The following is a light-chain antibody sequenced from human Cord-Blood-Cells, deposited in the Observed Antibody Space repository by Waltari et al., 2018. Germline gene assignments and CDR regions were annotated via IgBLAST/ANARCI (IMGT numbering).Light chain of an antibody. V-gene: IGLV1-40*01. J-gene: IGLJ3*02. CDR3: QSYDSSLSGWV. CDR2: GNS. Sequence: QSVLTQPPSVSGAPGQRVTISCTGSSSHIGAGYAVPWNQQHPGTAPKLLIYGNSNRPSGVPDRFSGSKSGTSASLAITGLQAEDEADYYCQSYDSSLSGWVFGGGTKLTVL. CDR1: SSHIGAGYA.